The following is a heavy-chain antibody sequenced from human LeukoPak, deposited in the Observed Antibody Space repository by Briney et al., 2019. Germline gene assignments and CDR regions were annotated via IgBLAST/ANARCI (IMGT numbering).Heavy chain of an antibody. Sequence: PSETLSLTCTVSGGSISSSTYYWGWIRQPPGKGLEWIGSIYYRGTTYYNPSLKSRVTISVDTSKNQFSLKLSSVTAADTAVYCCARLSELQQPLRWGQGTLVTVSS. CDR2: IYYRGTT. D-gene: IGHD6-13*01. CDR1: GGSISSSTYY. V-gene: IGHV4-39*01. J-gene: IGHJ4*02. CDR3: ARLSELQQPLR.